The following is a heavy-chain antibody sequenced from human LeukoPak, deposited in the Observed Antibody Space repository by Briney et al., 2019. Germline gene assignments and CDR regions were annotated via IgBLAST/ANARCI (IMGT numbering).Heavy chain of an antibody. Sequence: SETLSLTCTVSGGSISSSSYYWGWIRQPPGKGLEWIGSIYYSGSTNYNPSLKSRVTISVDTSKNHFSLKLSSVTAADTAVYYCARVGCGGDCYTFQHWGQGTLVTVSS. D-gene: IGHD2-21*02. J-gene: IGHJ1*01. CDR3: ARVGCGGDCYTFQH. CDR2: IYYSGST. CDR1: GGSISSSSYY. V-gene: IGHV4-39*07.